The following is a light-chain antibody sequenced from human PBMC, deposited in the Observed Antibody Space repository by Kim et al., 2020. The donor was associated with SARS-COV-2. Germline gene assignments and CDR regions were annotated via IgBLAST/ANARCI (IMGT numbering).Light chain of an antibody. CDR2: QDS. Sequence: VSPGQTASITCSGDKLGDKYACWYQQKPGQSPVLVIYQDSKPPSGIPERFSGSNSGNTATLTISGTQAMDEADYYCQAWDSSSNWVFGGGTKLTVL. J-gene: IGLJ3*02. CDR3: QAWDSSSNWV. V-gene: IGLV3-1*01. CDR1: KLGDKY.